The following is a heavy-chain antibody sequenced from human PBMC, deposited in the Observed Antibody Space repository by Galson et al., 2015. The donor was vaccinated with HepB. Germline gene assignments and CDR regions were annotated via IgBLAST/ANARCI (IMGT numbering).Heavy chain of an antibody. D-gene: IGHD3-10*01. J-gene: IGHJ6*02. CDR3: ARDSITMVRGVSYYYYYGMDV. CDR1: GGSISSYY. V-gene: IGHV4-59*01. Sequence: ETLSLTCTVSGGSISSYYWSWIRQPPGKGLEWIGYIYYSGSTNYNPSLKSRVTISVDTSKNQFSLKLSSVTAADTAVYYCARDSITMVRGVSYYYYYGMDVWGQGTTVTVSS. CDR2: IYYSGST.